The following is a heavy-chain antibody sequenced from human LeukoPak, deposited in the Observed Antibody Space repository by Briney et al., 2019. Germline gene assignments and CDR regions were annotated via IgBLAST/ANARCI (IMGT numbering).Heavy chain of an antibody. CDR3: TTDQGNYGDYEYFDY. D-gene: IGHD4-17*01. CDR1: GFTFSNAW. CDR2: IKSKTDGGTT. J-gene: IGHJ4*02. V-gene: IGHV3-15*01. Sequence: GGSLRPSCATSGFTFSNAWMSWVRQAPGKGLEWVGRIKSKTDGGTTDYAAPVKGRFTISRDDSKNTLYLQMNSLKTEDTAVYYCTTDQGNYGDYEYFDYWGQGTLVTVSS.